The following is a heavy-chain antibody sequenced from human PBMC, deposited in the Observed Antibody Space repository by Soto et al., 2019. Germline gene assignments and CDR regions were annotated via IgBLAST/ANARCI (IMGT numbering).Heavy chain of an antibody. D-gene: IGHD2-2*01. CDR2: AYYNGGS. V-gene: IGHV4-31*03. CDR3: AKLCSTSSTCYFPAWFAP. CDR1: GGSISGGASF. J-gene: IGHJ5*02. Sequence: QVQLQESGPGLVKPSETVSLTCTFSGGSISGGASFPSWVREPPGKGLDWIASAYYNGGSYYNPSFNRRLTISLGTTKNQSSLQWRCSTAADTAVYYCAKLCSTSSTCYFPAWFAPWGQGTLVTVSS.